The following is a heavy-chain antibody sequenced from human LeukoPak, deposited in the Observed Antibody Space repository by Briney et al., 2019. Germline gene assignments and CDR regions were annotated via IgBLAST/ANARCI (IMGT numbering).Heavy chain of an antibody. CDR3: ARNVYTVGSTDAFDM. CDR2: ISTSSLYI. D-gene: IGHD1-26*01. J-gene: IGHJ3*02. CDR1: GFTVSSNS. V-gene: IGHV3-21*01. Sequence: GGSLRLSCTVSGFTVSSNSMNWVRQAPGKGLEWVSFISTSSLYIYYADLVKGRFTISRDNAKNSLFLQMNSLRAEDTAVYYCARNVYTVGSTDAFDMWGQGTMVTVSS.